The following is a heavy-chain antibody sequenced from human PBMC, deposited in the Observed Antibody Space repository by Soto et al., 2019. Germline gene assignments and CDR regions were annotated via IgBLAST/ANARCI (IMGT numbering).Heavy chain of an antibody. CDR2: TYYRSKWYN. CDR3: AIGRWSEFDY. CDR1: GDSVSSNNIA. V-gene: IGHV6-1*01. D-gene: IGHD2-15*01. J-gene: IGHJ4*02. Sequence: SQTLSLTCAVSGDSVSSNNIAWNWLRQSPWRGLEWLGRTYYRSKWYNEYAMSVRSRITINLDTSKNQFSLQLNSVTPEDTDVYYCAIGRWSEFDYWGQGAQVTVSS.